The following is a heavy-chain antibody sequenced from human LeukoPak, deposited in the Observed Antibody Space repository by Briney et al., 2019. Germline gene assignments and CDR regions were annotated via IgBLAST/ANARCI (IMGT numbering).Heavy chain of an antibody. CDR1: GYSFTSYW. Sequence: GESLKISCKGSGYSFTSYWIGWVRQMPGKGLEWMGIIYPGDSDTRYSPSFQGQVTISADKSISTAYLQWSSLKASDTAMYYCARHRDSSSPSYDAFDIWGQGTMVTVSS. D-gene: IGHD6-6*01. V-gene: IGHV5-51*01. CDR2: IYPGDSDT. J-gene: IGHJ3*02. CDR3: ARHRDSSSPSYDAFDI.